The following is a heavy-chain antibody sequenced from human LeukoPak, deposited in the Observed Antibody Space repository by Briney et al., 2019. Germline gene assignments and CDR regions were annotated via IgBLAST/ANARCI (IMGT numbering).Heavy chain of an antibody. CDR1: GGSFSGYY. CDR3: ASRQVRWLPTTQAFDI. D-gene: IGHD5-24*01. V-gene: IGHV4-34*01. J-gene: IGHJ3*02. Sequence: SETLSLTCAVYGGSFSGYYWSWIRQSPGKGLEWMGEINHSGSTNYNPSLKSRVTISVDTSKNQFSLKLSSVTAADTAVYYCASRQVRWLPTTQAFDIWGQGTMVTVSS. CDR2: INHSGST.